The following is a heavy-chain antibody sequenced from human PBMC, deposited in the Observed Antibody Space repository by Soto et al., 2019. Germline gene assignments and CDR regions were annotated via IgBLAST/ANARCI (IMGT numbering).Heavy chain of an antibody. D-gene: IGHD6-13*01. Sequence: GESLKISCAASGFTFSSYGMHWVRQAPGKGLEWVAVISYDGSNKYYADSVKGRFTISRDNSKNTLYLQMNSLRAEDTAVYYCAKDGAAAATLYYYYGMDVWGQGTTVTVSS. CDR3: AKDGAAAATLYYYYGMDV. J-gene: IGHJ6*02. CDR2: ISYDGSNK. V-gene: IGHV3-30*18. CDR1: GFTFSSYG.